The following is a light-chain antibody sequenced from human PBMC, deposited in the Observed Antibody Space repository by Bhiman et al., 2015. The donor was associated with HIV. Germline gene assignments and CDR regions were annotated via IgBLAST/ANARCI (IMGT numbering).Light chain of an antibody. CDR3: SSYTSGSTPHV. Sequence: SVSGSPGQSITISCTGTSSDVGAYNYVSWYQQHPGKAPKLVIYDVSNRPSGVSNRFSGSKSGNTASLTISGLQPEDEADYHCSSYTSGSTPHVFGTGTKVTVL. V-gene: IGLV2-14*03. CDR1: SSDVGAYNY. CDR2: DVS. J-gene: IGLJ1*01.